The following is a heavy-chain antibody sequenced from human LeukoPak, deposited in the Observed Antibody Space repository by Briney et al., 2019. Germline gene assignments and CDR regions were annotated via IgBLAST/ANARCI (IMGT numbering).Heavy chain of an antibody. V-gene: IGHV3-21*01. CDR2: ISSSSYI. J-gene: IGHJ4*02. D-gene: IGHD2-8*01. CDR1: GFTFSSYS. Sequence: GGSLRLSCAASGFTFSSYSMNWVRQAPGKGLEWVSSISSSSYIYYADSVKGRFTISRDNAKNSLYLQMNSLRAEDTAVYYCARACGVLINGTGCFDYWGQGTLVTVSS. CDR3: ARACGVLINGTGCFDY.